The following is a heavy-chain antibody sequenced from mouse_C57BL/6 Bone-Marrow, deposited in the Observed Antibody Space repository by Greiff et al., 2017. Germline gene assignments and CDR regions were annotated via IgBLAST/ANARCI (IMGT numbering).Heavy chain of an antibody. D-gene: IGHD2-4*01. CDR2: INPSSGYT. Sequence: VQLQQSGAELAKPGASVKLSCKASGYTFTSYWMHWVKQRPGQGLEWIGYINPSSGYTKSNQKFKDKATLTAAKSSSTAYMQLSSLTYEDSAVYYCARRASYDYDSYAMDYWGQGTSLTVSS. CDR1: GYTFTSYW. V-gene: IGHV1-7*01. CDR3: ARRASYDYDSYAMDY. J-gene: IGHJ4*01.